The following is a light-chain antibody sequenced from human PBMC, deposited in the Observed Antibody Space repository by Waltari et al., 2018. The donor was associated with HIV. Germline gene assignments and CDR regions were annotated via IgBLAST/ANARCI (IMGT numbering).Light chain of an antibody. CDR1: QSISSW. Sequence: DIQMTQSSSTLPASVGDRVTITCRASQSISSWLAWYQQKPGKAPKVLIYKASSLESGVPSRFSGSGSGTEFTLTISSLQSDDFATYYCQQYDSYSWTFGQGTKVEIK. CDR3: QQYDSYSWT. J-gene: IGKJ1*01. CDR2: KAS. V-gene: IGKV1-5*03.